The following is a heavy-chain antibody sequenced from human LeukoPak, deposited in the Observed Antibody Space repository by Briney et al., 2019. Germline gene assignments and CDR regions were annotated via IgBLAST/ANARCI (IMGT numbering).Heavy chain of an antibody. D-gene: IGHD2-15*01. Sequence: ASVKVSCKVSGYTLTELSMHWVRQAPGKGLEWMGGFDPEDGETIYAQKFQGRVTMTEDTSTDTAYMELSSMRPEDTAVYYCVTSPLLRVPRFDPWGQGTLVTVPS. CDR1: GYTLTELS. V-gene: IGHV1-24*01. CDR3: VTSPLLRVPRFDP. CDR2: FDPEDGET. J-gene: IGHJ5*02.